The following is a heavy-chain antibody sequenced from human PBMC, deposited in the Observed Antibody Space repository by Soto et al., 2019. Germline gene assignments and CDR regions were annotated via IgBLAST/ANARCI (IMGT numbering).Heavy chain of an antibody. Sequence: GGSLRLSCAASGFAFSYYSMSWVRQAPGKGLEWVSVIYTGGSTYYADSVKGRFTFPRDNSKNTLYLQMNSLRAEDTAVYYCARAYGGNPALFDPWGQGTLVTVSS. J-gene: IGHJ5*02. D-gene: IGHD4-17*01. CDR3: ARAYGGNPALFDP. V-gene: IGHV3-53*01. CDR1: GFAFSYYS. CDR2: IYTGGST.